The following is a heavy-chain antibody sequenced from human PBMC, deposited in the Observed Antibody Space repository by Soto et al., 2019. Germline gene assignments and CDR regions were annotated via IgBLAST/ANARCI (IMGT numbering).Heavy chain of an antibody. CDR2: IYDSGSS. J-gene: IGHJ4*02. D-gene: IGHD5-12*01. V-gene: IGHV4-30-4*01. Sequence: LSLTCTVSGASISSGDYFWSWIRQSPGKGLEWIGYIYDSGSSYYDPSLKSRVTMSVDTSKNQFSLKLRSVTAADTAVYYCAREKGYISGPKNFDYWGQGTLVTVSS. CDR3: AREKGYISGPKNFDY. CDR1: GASISSGDYF.